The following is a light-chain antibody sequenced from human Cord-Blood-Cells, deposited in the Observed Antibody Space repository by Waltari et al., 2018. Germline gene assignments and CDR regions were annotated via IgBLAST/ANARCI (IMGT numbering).Light chain of an antibody. CDR3: SSYTSSSTV. V-gene: IGLV2-14*01. J-gene: IGLJ2*01. Sequence: QSALTQPASVSGSPGQSTTLSCPGTSSDVGGYNYVSWYQQHPGKAPKLMIYDVSNRPSGVSNRFSGSKSGNTASLTISGLQAEDEADYYCSSYTSSSTVFGGGTKLTVL. CDR2: DVS. CDR1: SSDVGGYNY.